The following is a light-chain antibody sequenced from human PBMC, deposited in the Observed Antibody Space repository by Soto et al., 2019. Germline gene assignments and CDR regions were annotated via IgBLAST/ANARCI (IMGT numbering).Light chain of an antibody. CDR3: QQYGNFPYT. CDR1: QRVSGNY. V-gene: IGKV3-20*01. Sequence: EIVLTQSPGTLSLSPGERATLSCRASQRVSGNYLAWYQQKPGQAPRLLIYGASSRVTGIPDRISGSGSGTDFTLTINRLEPEDFAVYYCQQYGNFPYTFGQGTKLEIK. J-gene: IGKJ2*01. CDR2: GAS.